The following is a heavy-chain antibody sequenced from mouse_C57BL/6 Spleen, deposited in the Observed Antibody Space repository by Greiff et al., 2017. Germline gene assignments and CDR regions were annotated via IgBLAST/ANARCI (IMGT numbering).Heavy chain of an antibody. CDR1: GYTFTSYW. J-gene: IGHJ3*01. Sequence: QVQLQQPGAELVRPGTSVKLSCKASGYTFTSYWMHWVKQRPGQGLEWIGVIDPSDSYTNYNQKFKGKATLTVDTSSSTAYMQLSSLTSEDSAVYYCARGTAQATEFAYWGQGTLVTVSA. D-gene: IGHD3-1*01. CDR3: ARGTAQATEFAY. CDR2: IDPSDSYT. V-gene: IGHV1-59*01.